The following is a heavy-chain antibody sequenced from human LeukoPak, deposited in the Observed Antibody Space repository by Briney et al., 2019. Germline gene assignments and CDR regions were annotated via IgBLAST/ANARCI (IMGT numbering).Heavy chain of an antibody. CDR1: GYTFTDYN. CDR3: TVWFGELTH. V-gene: IGHV1-2*02. D-gene: IGHD3-10*01. CDR2: ISPNSGGT. Sequence: GASVKVSCKASGYTFTDYNIHWVRQAPGQGLEWMGWISPNSGGTNYAQKFQGRVTMTRDTSITTDYMELSRLRSDDTAMYYCTVWFGELTHWGQGTLVTVSS. J-gene: IGHJ4*02.